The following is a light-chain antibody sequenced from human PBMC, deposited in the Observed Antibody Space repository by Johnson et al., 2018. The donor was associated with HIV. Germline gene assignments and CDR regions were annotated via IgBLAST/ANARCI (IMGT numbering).Light chain of an antibody. Sequence: QSVLTQPPSVSAAPGQKVTISCSGSSSNIGNYAVSWYQQLPGTAPKLLIYENNKRPSGIPDRFSGSKSGTSATLGITGLQTGDEADYYCGTWDTSLSAGYVFGTGTKVTVL. CDR1: SSNIGNYA. J-gene: IGLJ1*01. V-gene: IGLV1-51*02. CDR2: ENN. CDR3: GTWDTSLSAGYV.